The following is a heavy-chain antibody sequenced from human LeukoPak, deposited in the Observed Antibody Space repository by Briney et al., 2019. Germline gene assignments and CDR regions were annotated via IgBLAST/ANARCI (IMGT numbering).Heavy chain of an antibody. CDR2: IYYYSGKK. Sequence: SETLSLTCTVSGGSLSTIDYYWGWLRQPPGKGMEWIGTIYYYSGKKYYSPSLRSRVTISTDTSKNQISLNLSSVTAADTGVYYCARHFRQVAAFGYWGQGTLVTVSS. V-gene: IGHV4-39*01. D-gene: IGHD5-12*01. J-gene: IGHJ4*02. CDR3: ARHFRQVAAFGY. CDR1: GGSLSTIDYY.